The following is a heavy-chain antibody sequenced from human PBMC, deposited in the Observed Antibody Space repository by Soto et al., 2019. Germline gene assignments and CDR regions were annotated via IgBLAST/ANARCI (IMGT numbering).Heavy chain of an antibody. CDR1: GGSISSGDYY. Sequence: SETLSLTCTVSGGSISSGDYYWSWIRQPPXKGLEWIGYIYYSGSTYYNPSLKSRVTISVDTSKNQFSLKLSSVTAADTAVYYCARDFLMEYSSSHWFDPWGQGTLVTVSS. D-gene: IGHD6-6*01. V-gene: IGHV4-30-4*01. J-gene: IGHJ5*02. CDR2: IYYSGST. CDR3: ARDFLMEYSSSHWFDP.